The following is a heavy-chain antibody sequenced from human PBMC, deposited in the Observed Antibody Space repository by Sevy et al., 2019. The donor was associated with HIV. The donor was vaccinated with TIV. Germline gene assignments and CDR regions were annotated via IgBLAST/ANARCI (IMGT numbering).Heavy chain of an antibody. J-gene: IGHJ4*02. CDR2: ISGSGAAT. V-gene: IGHV3-23*01. D-gene: IGHD4-17*01. Sequence: GGSLRLSCAASGFTFSRYVMSWVRQAPGKGLEWVSTISGSGAATYYADSVKGRFTISRDNSKNALYLQMNSLRAEDTAVYYCASAYGDYEDYWGQGTLVTVSS. CDR3: ASAYGDYEDY. CDR1: GFTFSRYV.